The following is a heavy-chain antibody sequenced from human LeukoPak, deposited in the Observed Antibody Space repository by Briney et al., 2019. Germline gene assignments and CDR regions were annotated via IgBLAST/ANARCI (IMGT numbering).Heavy chain of an antibody. Sequence: SVKVSCKASGGTFSSYAISWVRQAPGQGLEWMGGIIPIFGTANYAQKFQGRVTITADESTSTAYMELSSLRSEDTAVYYCARESFPIVGAITTYYFDYWGQGTLVTVSS. CDR2: IIPIFGTA. J-gene: IGHJ4*02. CDR1: GGTFSSYA. D-gene: IGHD1-26*01. CDR3: ARESFPIVGAITTYYFDY. V-gene: IGHV1-69*13.